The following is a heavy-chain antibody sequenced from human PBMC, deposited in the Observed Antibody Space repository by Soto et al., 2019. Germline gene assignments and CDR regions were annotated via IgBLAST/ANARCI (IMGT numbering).Heavy chain of an antibody. CDR2: INPDNGNT. J-gene: IGHJ5*02. V-gene: IGHV1-3*01. CDR1: GYTFTRYT. CDR3: TRSIAKVQVAP. D-gene: IGHD6-6*01. Sequence: QVQLVQSGAEVKKPGASVKISCKASGYTFTRYTMNWVRQAPGQRLEWMGWINPDNGNTISSQKFQDRVIITRDTSASRAYTDLRRLRSEYTVEYYCTRSIAKVQVAPWAQGP.